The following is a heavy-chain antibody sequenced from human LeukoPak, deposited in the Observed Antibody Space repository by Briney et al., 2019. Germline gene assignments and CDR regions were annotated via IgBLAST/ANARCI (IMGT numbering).Heavy chain of an antibody. J-gene: IGHJ6*03. Sequence: PSETLSLTCTVSGGSISSYYWSWVRQPPGKGLEWIGYIYYSGSTNYNPSLKSRVTISVDTSKNQFSLKLSSVTAADTAVYYCARQRRYSSSWYGAGDMDVWGKGTTVTVSS. V-gene: IGHV4-59*01. D-gene: IGHD6-13*01. CDR1: GGSISSYY. CDR2: IYYSGST. CDR3: ARQRRYSSSWYGAGDMDV.